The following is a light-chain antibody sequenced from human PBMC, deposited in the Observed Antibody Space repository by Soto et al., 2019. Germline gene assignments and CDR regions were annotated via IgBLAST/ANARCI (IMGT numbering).Light chain of an antibody. Sequence: QSVLAQPASVSGSPGQSITISCTGARSDVGGYTLVSWFQQYPGKAPKLMIYEDNKRPSGVSDRFSGSKSGNTASLTISGLQAEDEADYYCCSYAGSSSVLFGRGTKVTVL. V-gene: IGLV2-23*01. CDR3: CSYAGSSSVL. CDR2: EDN. CDR1: RSDVGGYTL. J-gene: IGLJ2*01.